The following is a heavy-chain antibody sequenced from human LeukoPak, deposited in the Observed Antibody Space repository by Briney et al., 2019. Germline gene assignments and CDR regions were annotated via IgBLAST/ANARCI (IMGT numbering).Heavy chain of an antibody. CDR2: ITGSGGST. Sequence: GGSLRLSCAASGFTFSSYGMSWVRQAPGKGLEWVSSITGSGGSTYYADSVKGRFTISRDNSKNTLYLQMNSLTAEDTAVYYCANSAGAMARFDYWGQGTLVTVSS. J-gene: IGHJ4*02. CDR3: ANSAGAMARFDY. V-gene: IGHV3-23*01. D-gene: IGHD5-18*01. CDR1: GFTFSSYG.